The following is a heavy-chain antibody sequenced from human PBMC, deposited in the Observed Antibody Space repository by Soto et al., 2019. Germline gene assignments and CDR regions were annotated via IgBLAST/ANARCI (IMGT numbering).Heavy chain of an antibody. CDR3: ASSYSSGRYSY. CDR2: IYYSGST. D-gene: IGHD6-19*01. Sequence: SETLSLTCTVSGGSISNYYWSWIRQPPGKGLEWIGYIYYSGSTNYNPSLKSRVTISVDTSKNQFSLKLSSVTAADTAVFYCASSYSSGRYSYWGQGTQVTVSS. J-gene: IGHJ4*02. V-gene: IGHV4-59*08. CDR1: GGSISNYY.